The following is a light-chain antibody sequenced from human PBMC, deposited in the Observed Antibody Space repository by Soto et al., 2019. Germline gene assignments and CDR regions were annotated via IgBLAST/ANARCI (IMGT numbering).Light chain of an antibody. Sequence: QSALTQPASVSGSPGQSITISCTGTTSDIGAYNFVSWYQHHPDKAPKLIIYGVTNRPSGVSNRFSGSKSANTASLTISGLQTEDEAHYYCCSYARNSPAPLIFGGGTKLTVL. J-gene: IGLJ2*01. CDR2: GVT. CDR1: TSDIGAYNF. V-gene: IGLV2-14*01. CDR3: CSYARNSPAPLI.